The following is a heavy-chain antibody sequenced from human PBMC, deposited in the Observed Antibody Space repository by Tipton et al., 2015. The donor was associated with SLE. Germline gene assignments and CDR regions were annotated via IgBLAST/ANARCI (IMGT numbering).Heavy chain of an antibody. J-gene: IGHJ4*02. V-gene: IGHV4-31*03. CDR1: GGSISSGGYY. CDR2: IYYSGST. CDR3: ARAPSRDWDLYYFDY. Sequence: TLSLTCTVSGGSISSGGYYWSWIRQHPGKGLEWIGYIYYSGSTYYNPSLKSRVTISVDTSKNQFSLKLSSVTAADTAVYYCARAPSRDWDLYYFDYWGQGTLVTVSS. D-gene: IGHD3/OR15-3a*01.